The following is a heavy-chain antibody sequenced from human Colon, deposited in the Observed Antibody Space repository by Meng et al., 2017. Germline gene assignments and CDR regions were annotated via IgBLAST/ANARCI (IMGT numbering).Heavy chain of an antibody. J-gene: IGHJ4*02. V-gene: IGHV4-4*02. Sequence: QVQLQESGPGLVKPSWTLSLTCAVSGGSISSSNWWSWVRQPPGKGLEWIGSIYYYGTTYYNPSLKSRVTISVDTSKNQFSLKLSSVTAADTAVYYCARQNKEIRGLIRDYWGQGTLVTVSS. CDR3: ARQNKEIRGLIRDY. CDR1: GGSISSSNW. D-gene: IGHD3-10*01. CDR2: IYYYGTT.